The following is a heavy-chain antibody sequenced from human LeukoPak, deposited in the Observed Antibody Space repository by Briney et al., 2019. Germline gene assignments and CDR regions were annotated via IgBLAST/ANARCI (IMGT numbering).Heavy chain of an antibody. V-gene: IGHV1-18*01. Sequence: ASVKVSCKASGYTFTSYGISWVRQAPGQGLEWMGWISAYNGNTNYAQKLQGRVTMTTDTSISTAYMELSRLRSDDTAVYYCARARVPAAAFDPWGQGTLVTVSS. CDR2: ISAYNGNT. CDR3: ARARVPAAAFDP. J-gene: IGHJ5*02. CDR1: GYTFTSYG. D-gene: IGHD2-2*01.